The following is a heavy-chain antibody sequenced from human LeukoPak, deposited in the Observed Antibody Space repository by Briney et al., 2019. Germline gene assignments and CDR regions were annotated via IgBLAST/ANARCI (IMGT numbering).Heavy chain of an antibody. CDR3: ARDKGGPDY. V-gene: IGHV3-48*01. CDR2: INEGSTNI. Sequence: TGGSLRLSCAASGFTFNSYSMNWIRQAPGKGLEWISYINEGSTNIYYADSVKGRFTISRDNAKNSLYMQMNSLRAEDTAAYYCARDKGGPDYWGQGTLVTVSS. CDR1: GFTFNSYS. D-gene: IGHD2-15*01. J-gene: IGHJ4*02.